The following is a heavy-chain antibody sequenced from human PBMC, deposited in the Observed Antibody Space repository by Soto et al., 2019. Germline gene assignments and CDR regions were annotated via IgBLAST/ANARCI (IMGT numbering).Heavy chain of an antibody. Sequence: SETLSLTCTVSGGSISSSSYYWGWIHQPPGKGLEWIGSIYYSGSTYYNPSLKSRVTISVDTSKNQFSLKLSSVTAADTAVYYCARLPYYYDSSGYYYYYYGMDVWGQGTTVTVSS. CDR2: IYYSGST. J-gene: IGHJ6*02. CDR3: ARLPYYYDSSGYYYYYYGMDV. CDR1: GGSISSSSYY. V-gene: IGHV4-39*01. D-gene: IGHD3-22*01.